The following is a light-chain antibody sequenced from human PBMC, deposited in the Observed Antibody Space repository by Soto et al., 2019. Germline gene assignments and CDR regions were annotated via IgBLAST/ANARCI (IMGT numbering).Light chain of an antibody. CDR2: AAS. CDR3: QQYGNSPLT. Sequence: EIVLTQSPGTLSLSPGERATLSCTASQSVAGNFLAWYQQRPGQAPRLLISAASSRATTTPDRFSGSGSGTEFTLTISTLEPDDSAIYFCQQYGNSPLTIGPGTKLNI. CDR1: QSVAGNF. V-gene: IGKV3-20*01. J-gene: IGKJ3*01.